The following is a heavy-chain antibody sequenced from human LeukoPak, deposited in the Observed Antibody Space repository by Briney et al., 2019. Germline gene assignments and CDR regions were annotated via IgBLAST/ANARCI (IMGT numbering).Heavy chain of an antibody. Sequence: SETLSLTCTVSGGSISSYYWSCIRQPPGKGLERIGYVYYSGSTNYNPYIKSRVTISVEASKNQFSLKLSSVTAADMAVYHCARHSSSSRGWFDPWGQGTLVTVSS. V-gene: IGHV4-59*08. CDR3: ARHSSSSRGWFDP. CDR1: GGSISSYY. CDR2: VYYSGST. J-gene: IGHJ5*02. D-gene: IGHD6-13*01.